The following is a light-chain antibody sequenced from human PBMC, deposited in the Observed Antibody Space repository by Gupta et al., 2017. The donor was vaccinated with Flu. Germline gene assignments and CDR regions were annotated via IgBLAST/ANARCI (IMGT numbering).Light chain of an antibody. V-gene: IGKV2-30*02. CDR3: VQGTPWQT. CDR1: QSLVHSNGNTY. Sequence: DVVMTQSPLSLPVTLGQPASISCRSSQSLVHSNGNTYLTWFQQRPGQSPRRLIYRVSNRDYGVPDRFSGSGSGTDFTLKSSRGEAEDVGVYYCVQGTPWQTFGQGTKVEIK. J-gene: IGKJ1*01. CDR2: RVS.